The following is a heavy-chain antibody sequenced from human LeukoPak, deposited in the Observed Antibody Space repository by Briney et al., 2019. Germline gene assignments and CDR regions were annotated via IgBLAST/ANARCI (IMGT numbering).Heavy chain of an antibody. CDR3: ARDSAVGIDY. J-gene: IGHJ4*02. CDR1: GGSISSYY. CDR2: IYYSGST. D-gene: IGHD4-23*01. V-gene: IGHV4-59*01. Sequence: KSSETLSLTCTVSGGSISSYYWSCIRQPPGKGLEWIGYIYYSGSTNYNPSLKSRVTISVDTSKNQFSLKLSSVTAADTAVYYCARDSAVGIDYWGQGTLVTVSS.